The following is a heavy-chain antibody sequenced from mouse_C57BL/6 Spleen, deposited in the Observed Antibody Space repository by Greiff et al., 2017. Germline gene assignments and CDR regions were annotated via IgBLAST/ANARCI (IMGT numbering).Heavy chain of an antibody. Sequence: QVQLQQPGAELVRPGSSVKLSCKASGYTFTSYWMHWVKQRPIQGLEWIGNIDPSDSETHYNQKFKDKATLTVDKSSSTAYMQLSSLTSEDSAVYYCARDYYGSSVGCAYWGQGTLVTVSA. V-gene: IGHV1-52*01. D-gene: IGHD1-1*01. CDR2: IDPSDSET. J-gene: IGHJ3*01. CDR3: ARDYYGSSVGCAY. CDR1: GYTFTSYW.